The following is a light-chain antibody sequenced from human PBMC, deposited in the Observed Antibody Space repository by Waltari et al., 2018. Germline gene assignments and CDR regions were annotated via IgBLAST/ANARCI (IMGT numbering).Light chain of an antibody. CDR2: AAS. V-gene: IGKV1-39*01. CDR3: QQSYGTLYT. Sequence: DIQMTQSPSSLSASVGDRVTITCRASQSISSYLNWYQQKPGKAPKLLIYAASSLQSGVPSRFSGSGSGTDFTLTISSLQPEDFATYYCQQSYGTLYTFGQGTKVEI. J-gene: IGKJ2*01. CDR1: QSISSY.